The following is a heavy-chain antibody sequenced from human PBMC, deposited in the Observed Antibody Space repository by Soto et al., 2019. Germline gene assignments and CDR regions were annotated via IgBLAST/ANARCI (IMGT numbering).Heavy chain of an antibody. CDR1: GYSFTSYW. Sequence: GESLKISCKGSGYSFTSYWIGWVRQMPGKGLEWMGIIYPGDSDTRYSPSFQGQVTISADKSISTAYLQWSSLKASDTAMYYCARHTKARDGDNEGPDYYYGMDVWGQGTTVTVAS. CDR3: ARHTKARDGDNEGPDYYYGMDV. CDR2: IYPGDSDT. D-gene: IGHD2-8*01. J-gene: IGHJ6*02. V-gene: IGHV5-51*01.